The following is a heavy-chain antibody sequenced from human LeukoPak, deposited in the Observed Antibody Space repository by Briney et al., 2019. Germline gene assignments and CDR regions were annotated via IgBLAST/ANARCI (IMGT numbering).Heavy chain of an antibody. D-gene: IGHD2-15*01. CDR1: GVTFSSYA. CDR2: ISGSGGNT. Sequence: PGGTLRLSCAASGVTFSSYAMSWVRQAPGKGLEWVSGISGSGGNTYYADPVKGRFTISRDNSKNTPHQQMNRLTAEAPAVYYCAKVPVVVVVTHYFRDWGQGTLVTVAS. V-gene: IGHV3-23*01. J-gene: IGHJ4*02. CDR3: AKVPVVVVVTHYFRD.